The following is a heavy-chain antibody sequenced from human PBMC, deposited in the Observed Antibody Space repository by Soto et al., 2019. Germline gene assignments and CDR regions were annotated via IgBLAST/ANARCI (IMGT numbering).Heavy chain of an antibody. D-gene: IGHD1-7*01. J-gene: IGHJ4*02. CDR3: ATDTITGTSSFDY. CDR2: FDPEDGET. Sequence: DSMQVSCKFSGYTLTALSMHWVRQAPGKGLEWMGGFDPEDGETIYAQKFQGRVTMTEDTSTDTAYMELSSLRSEDTAVYYCATDTITGTSSFDYWGQGTLVTVSS. V-gene: IGHV1-24*01. CDR1: GYTLTALS.